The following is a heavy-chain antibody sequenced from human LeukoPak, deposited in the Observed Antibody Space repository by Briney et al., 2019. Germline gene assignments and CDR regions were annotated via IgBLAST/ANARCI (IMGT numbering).Heavy chain of an antibody. D-gene: IGHD5-18*01. V-gene: IGHV3-15*01. CDR2: IKSKTDGGTT. CDR3: TTVDTAMVSYYFDY. J-gene: IGHJ4*02. CDR1: GFTFSNAW. Sequence: GGSLRLSCAASGFTFSNAWMSWVRQAPGKGLEWVGRIKSKTDGGTTDYAAPVKGRFTISRDDSKNTLYLQMNSLKTEDTAVYYCTTVDTAMVSYYFDYWGQGTLVTVSS.